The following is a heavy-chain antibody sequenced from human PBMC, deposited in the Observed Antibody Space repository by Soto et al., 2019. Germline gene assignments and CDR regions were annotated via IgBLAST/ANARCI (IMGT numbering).Heavy chain of an antibody. CDR3: ARDGCTNGVCPKRGDCCEFDY. Sequence: PGGSLRLSCAASGFTFSSYSMNWVRQAPGKGLEWVSSISSSSSYIYYADSVKGRFTISRDNAKNSLYLQMNSLRAEDTAVYYCARDGCTNGVCPKRGDCCEFDYWGQGTLVTVSS. CDR2: ISSSSSYI. CDR1: GFTFSSYS. J-gene: IGHJ4*02. V-gene: IGHV3-21*01. D-gene: IGHD2-8*01.